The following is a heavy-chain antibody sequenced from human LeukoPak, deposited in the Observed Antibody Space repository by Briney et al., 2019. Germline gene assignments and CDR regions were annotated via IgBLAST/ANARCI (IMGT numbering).Heavy chain of an antibody. CDR3: ARHLSLRYFDWPHNNDAFDI. Sequence: PGKSLKISCKASGYSFTNYWIGWVRQMPGKGLEWMGIIYPGDSDIRYSPSFQGQVTISADKSISTAYLQWSSLKASDTAMYYCARHLSLRYFDWPHNNDAFDIWGQGTMVTVSS. V-gene: IGHV5-51*01. CDR1: GYSFTNYW. CDR2: IYPGDSDI. D-gene: IGHD3-9*01. J-gene: IGHJ3*02.